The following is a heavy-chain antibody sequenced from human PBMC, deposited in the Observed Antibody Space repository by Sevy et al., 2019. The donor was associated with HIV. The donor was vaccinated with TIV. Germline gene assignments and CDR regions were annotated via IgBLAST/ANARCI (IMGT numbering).Heavy chain of an antibody. CDR3: AKEVGTSGRCGYFNY. D-gene: IGHD6-19*01. Sequence: GGSLRLSCAASEITFSTAIIHWVRQAPGKGLEWVAAISYDESKYYADSVKGRLTISRDSSKNTVYLEMSSLRTEDTVVYYCAKEVGTSGRCGYFNYWGQGTLVTVSS. V-gene: IGHV3-30*04. CDR1: EITFSTAI. CDR2: ISYDESK. J-gene: IGHJ4*02.